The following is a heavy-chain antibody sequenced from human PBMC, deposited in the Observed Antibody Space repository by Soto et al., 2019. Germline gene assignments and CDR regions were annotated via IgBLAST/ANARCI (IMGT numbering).Heavy chain of an antibody. CDR3: AKSYGSGSYYYYYGMDV. V-gene: IGHV3-30*18. CDR2: ISYDGSNK. CDR1: GFTFSSYG. J-gene: IGHJ6*01. D-gene: IGHD3-10*01. Sequence: QVQLVESGGGVVQPGRSLRLSCAASGFTFSSYGMHWVRQAPGKGLEWVAVISYDGSNKYYADSVKGRFTISRDNSKNTLYLQMNSLRAEDTAVYYCAKSYGSGSYYYYYGMDVW.